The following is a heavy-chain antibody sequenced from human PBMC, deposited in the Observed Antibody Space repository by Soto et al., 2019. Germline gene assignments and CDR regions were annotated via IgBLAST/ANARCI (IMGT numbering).Heavy chain of an antibody. D-gene: IGHD5-18*01. CDR3: AKERGYSYGFGVDYYYGMDV. V-gene: IGHV3-30*18. Sequence: GGSLRLSCAASGFTFSSYGMHWVRQAPGKGLEWVAVISYDGSNKYYADSVKGRFTISRDNSKNTLYLQMNSLRAEDTAVYYCAKERGYSYGFGVDYYYGMDVWGQGTTVTVSS. J-gene: IGHJ6*02. CDR2: ISYDGSNK. CDR1: GFTFSSYG.